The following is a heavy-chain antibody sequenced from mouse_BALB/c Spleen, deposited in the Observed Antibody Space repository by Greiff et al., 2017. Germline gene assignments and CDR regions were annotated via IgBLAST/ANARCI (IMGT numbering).Heavy chain of an antibody. CDR1: GFTFSSFG. D-gene: IGHD1-1*01. J-gene: IGHJ3*01. CDR2: ISSGSSTI. V-gene: IGHV5-17*02. CDR3: AREGVTTASFAY. Sequence: EVQGVESGGGLVQPGGSRKLSCAASGFTFSSFGMHWVRQAPEKGLEWVAYISSGSSTIYYADTVKGRFTISRDNPKNTLFLQMTSLRSEDTAMYYCAREGVTTASFAYWGQGTLVTVSA.